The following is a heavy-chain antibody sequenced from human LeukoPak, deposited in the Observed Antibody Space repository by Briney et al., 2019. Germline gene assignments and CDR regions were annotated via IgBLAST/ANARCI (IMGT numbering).Heavy chain of an antibody. V-gene: IGHV3-48*01. CDR3: ARYTTTGNAFDI. D-gene: IGHD1-14*01. CDR1: GFTFSSYS. J-gene: IGHJ3*02. Sequence: GGSLRLSCAASGFTFSSYSMNWVRQAPGKGLEWVSYISSSSSTIHYADSVKGRFTISRDNAKNSLYLQMNSLRAEDTAVYYCARYTTTGNAFDIWGQGTMVTVSS. CDR2: ISSSSSTI.